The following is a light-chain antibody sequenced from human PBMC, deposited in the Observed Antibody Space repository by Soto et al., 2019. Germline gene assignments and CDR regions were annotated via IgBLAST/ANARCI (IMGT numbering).Light chain of an antibody. Sequence: QSVLTQPRSVSGSPGQSVTISCTGTSSDVGNYNYVSWYQQHPGKAPKVMIYDVNKWPSGVPDRFSGSKSGNTASLTISGLQAEDEADYYGCSYAGSYTWVFGGGTPLTVL. CDR1: SSDVGNYNY. V-gene: IGLV2-11*01. CDR3: CSYAGSYTWV. CDR2: DVN. J-gene: IGLJ3*02.